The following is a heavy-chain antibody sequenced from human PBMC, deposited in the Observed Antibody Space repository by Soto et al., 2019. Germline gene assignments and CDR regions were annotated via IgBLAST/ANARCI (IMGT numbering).Heavy chain of an antibody. CDR3: ARANYDSSGYYYFDY. V-gene: IGHV4-30-2*01. J-gene: IGHJ4*02. Sequence: PSETLSLTCAVSGGSISSGGYSWSWIRQPPGKGLEWIGYIYHSGSTYYNPSLKSRATISVDRSKNQFSLKLSSVTAADTAVYYCARANYDSSGYYYFDYWGQGTLVTVSS. D-gene: IGHD3-22*01. CDR1: GGSISSGGYS. CDR2: IYHSGST.